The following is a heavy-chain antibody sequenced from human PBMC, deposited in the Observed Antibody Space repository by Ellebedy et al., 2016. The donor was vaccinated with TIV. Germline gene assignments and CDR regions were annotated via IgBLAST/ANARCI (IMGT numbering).Heavy chain of an antibody. J-gene: IGHJ6*02. D-gene: IGHD6-13*01. CDR1: GGTFSSYA. CDR2: IIPIFGTA. CDR3: ARDGIAAAGYDPPYYYYGMDV. V-gene: IGHV1-69*06. Sequence: SVKVSXXASGGTFSSYAISWVRQAPGQGLEWMGGIIPIFGTANYAQKFQGRVTITADKSTSTAYMELSSLRSEDTAVYYCARDGIAAAGYDPPYYYYGMDVWGQGTTVTVSS.